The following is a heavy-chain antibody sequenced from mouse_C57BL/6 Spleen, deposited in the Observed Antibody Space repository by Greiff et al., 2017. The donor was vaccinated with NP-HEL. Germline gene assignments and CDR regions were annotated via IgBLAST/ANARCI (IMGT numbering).Heavy chain of an antibody. D-gene: IGHD2-4*01. J-gene: IGHJ4*01. V-gene: IGHV5-9-1*02. CDR2: ISSGGDYI. CDR1: GFAFSSYA. Sequence: EVKLMESGEGLVKPGGSLKLSCAASGFAFSSYAMSWVRQTPEKRLEWVAYISSGGDYIYYADTVKGRFTISRDNARNTLYLQMSSLKSEDTAMYYCTRGLREAMDYWGQGTSVTVSS. CDR3: TRGLREAMDY.